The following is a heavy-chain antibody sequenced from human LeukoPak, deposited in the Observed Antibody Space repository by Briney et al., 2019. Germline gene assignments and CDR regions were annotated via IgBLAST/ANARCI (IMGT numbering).Heavy chain of an antibody. Sequence: PSQTLSLTCTVSGVSISSGRYFWNWIRQPAGKGLEWIGRILTSGSTNYNPSLKSRVTISGDTSKKQLSLKLLSVTAADTAVYYCAASRGMATIPYYWGQGILVTVSS. V-gene: IGHV4-61*02. CDR2: ILTSGST. J-gene: IGHJ4*02. CDR3: AASRGMATIPYY. D-gene: IGHD5-24*01. CDR1: GVSISSGRYF.